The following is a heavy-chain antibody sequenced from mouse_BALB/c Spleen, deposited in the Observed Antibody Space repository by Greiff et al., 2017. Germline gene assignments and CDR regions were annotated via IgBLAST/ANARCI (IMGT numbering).Heavy chain of an antibody. CDR3: ARVGDYGWEAWFAY. J-gene: IGHJ3*01. V-gene: IGHV1S29*02. CDR2: IYPYNGGT. CDR1: GYTFTDYN. Sequence: VQLQQSGPELVKPGASVSISCKASGYTFTDYNMHWVQQSHGKSLEWIGYIYPYNGGTGYNQKFKSKATLTVDNSSSTAYMELRSLTSEDSAVYYCARVGDYGWEAWFAYWGQGTLVTVSA. D-gene: IGHD1-1*02.